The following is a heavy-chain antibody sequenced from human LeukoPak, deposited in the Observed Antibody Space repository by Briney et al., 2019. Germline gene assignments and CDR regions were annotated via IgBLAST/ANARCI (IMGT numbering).Heavy chain of an antibody. CDR3: ARDSHSGYDPVDY. CDR1: GYAFTSYG. D-gene: IGHD5-12*01. CDR2: ISAYNGNT. J-gene: IGHJ4*02. Sequence: ASVKLSCKASGYAFTSYGISWVRQAPGQGLEWMGWISAYNGNTNYAQKFQGRVTMTTDTSTNTAYMELRSLRSDDTAVYSCARDSHSGYDPVDYWGQGTLVTVSS. V-gene: IGHV1-18*01.